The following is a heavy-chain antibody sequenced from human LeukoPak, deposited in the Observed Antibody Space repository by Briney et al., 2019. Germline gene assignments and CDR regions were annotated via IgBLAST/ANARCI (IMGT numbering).Heavy chain of an antibody. D-gene: IGHD2-8*01. CDR2: IYTSGST. Sequence: SETLSLTCTVSGGSISSYYWSWIRQPAGKGLEWIGRIYTSGSTNYNPSLKSRVTTSVDTSKNQFSLRLSSVTAADTAVYYCARGRGYCTNGVCYPPYGMDVWGKGTTVPVS. CDR3: ARGRGYCTNGVCYPPYGMDV. J-gene: IGHJ6*04. CDR1: GGSISSYY. V-gene: IGHV4-4*07.